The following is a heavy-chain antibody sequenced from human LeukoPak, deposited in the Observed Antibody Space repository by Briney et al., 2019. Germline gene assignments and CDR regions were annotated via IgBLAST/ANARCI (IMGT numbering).Heavy chain of an antibody. Sequence: SETLSLTCIVSGGSLTSSSYYWGWIRQPPGKGLEWIGSFYYSGSTYYNPSLKSRVTISVDTSKNQFSLKLSSVTAADTAVYYCARHPPLGYYGSGSYLYYFDYWGQGTLVTVSS. CDR2: FYYSGST. J-gene: IGHJ4*02. CDR1: GGSLTSSSYY. V-gene: IGHV4-39*01. D-gene: IGHD3-10*01. CDR3: ARHPPLGYYGSGSYLYYFDY.